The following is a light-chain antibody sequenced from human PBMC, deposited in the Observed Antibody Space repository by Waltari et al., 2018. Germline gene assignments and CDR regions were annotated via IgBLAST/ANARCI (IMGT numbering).Light chain of an antibody. CDR3: QQYISYSLT. Sequence: IQMTQSPSTVSASVGDRVTLTCRASPTTNRWLAWYLQKPGKAPKLLIYRSSILESGVPSRFSGSGSGTEFTLTISSLQPDDFATYYCQQYISYSLTFGQGTKVEIK. CDR1: PTTNRW. CDR2: RSS. V-gene: IGKV1-5*03. J-gene: IGKJ1*01.